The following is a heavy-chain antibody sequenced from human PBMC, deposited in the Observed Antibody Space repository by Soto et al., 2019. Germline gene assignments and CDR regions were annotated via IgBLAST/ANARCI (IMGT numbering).Heavy chain of an antibody. V-gene: IGHV1-18*01. D-gene: IGHD3-3*01. CDR3: ARDVSPDDFWSGYYGYYFDY. CDR1: GYTFTSYG. Sequence: GASVKVSCKASGYTFTSYGISWVRQAPGQGLECMGWISAYNGNTNYAQKLQGRVTMTTDTSTGTAYMELRSLRSDDTAVYYCARDVSPDDFWSGYYGYYFDYWGKGTLVTVSS. CDR2: ISAYNGNT. J-gene: IGHJ4*02.